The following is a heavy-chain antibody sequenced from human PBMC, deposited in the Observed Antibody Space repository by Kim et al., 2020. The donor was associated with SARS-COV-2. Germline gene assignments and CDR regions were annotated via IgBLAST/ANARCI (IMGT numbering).Heavy chain of an antibody. V-gene: IGHV3-30*04. J-gene: IGHJ6*02. Sequence: GGSLRLSCAASGFTFSSYAMHWVRQAPGKGLEWVALISYDGINKYYADSVKGRFTVSRDNSKNTLYLQMNSLRAEDTALYYCARANSGSYYYGMDVWGQGTTVTVSS. D-gene: IGHD6-19*01. CDR3: ARANSGSYYYGMDV. CDR2: ISYDGINK. CDR1: GFTFSSYA.